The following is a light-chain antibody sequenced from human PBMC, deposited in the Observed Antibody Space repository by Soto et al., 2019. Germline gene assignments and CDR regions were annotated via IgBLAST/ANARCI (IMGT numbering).Light chain of an antibody. J-gene: IGLJ2*01. CDR1: SSDIGGYNY. Sequence: QSALTQPPSASGSPGQSVTISCTGTSSDIGGYNYVSWYQQPPGKAPKLMIYEVTKRPSGVPDRFSGSKSGNTASLTVSGLQAEDEADYYCTSFAGNLNVVFGGGTKLTVL. CDR2: EVT. CDR3: TSFAGNLNVV. V-gene: IGLV2-8*01.